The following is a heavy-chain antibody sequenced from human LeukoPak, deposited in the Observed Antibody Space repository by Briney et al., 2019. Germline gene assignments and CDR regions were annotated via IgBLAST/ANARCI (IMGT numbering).Heavy chain of an antibody. CDR1: GFIFEDYT. J-gene: IGHJ4*02. CDR2: ISLDGTT. Sequence: GGSLRLSCAASGFIFEDYTMHWVRQAPGETLEWVSLISLDGTTYYADSVKGRFTISRDNSKDSLSLQMDTLRSEDTAFYYCVKDLSYESSGSFFDFWGQGNLVTVS. V-gene: IGHV3-43*01. D-gene: IGHD3-22*01. CDR3: VKDLSYESSGSFFDF.